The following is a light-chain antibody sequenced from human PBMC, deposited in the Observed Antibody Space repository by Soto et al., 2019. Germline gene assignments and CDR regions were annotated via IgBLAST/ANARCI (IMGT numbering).Light chain of an antibody. CDR3: QQRSSWPT. Sequence: VLTQSPATLSLSPGERATLSCRASQSVSSQLAWYQQKPGQAPRLFIYDASKRATGVPGRFSGSGSGTDLTLTISSLEPDDVAVYYCQQRSSWPTFGQGTRVEIK. J-gene: IGKJ1*01. CDR1: QSVSSQ. V-gene: IGKV3-11*01. CDR2: DAS.